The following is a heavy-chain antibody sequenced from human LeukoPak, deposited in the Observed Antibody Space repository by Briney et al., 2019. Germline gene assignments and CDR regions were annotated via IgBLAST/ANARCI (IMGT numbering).Heavy chain of an antibody. CDR2: INPNSGGT. J-gene: IGHJ4*02. CDR1: GYTFTGYY. V-gene: IGHV1-2*02. D-gene: IGHD3-10*01. CDR3: ARGVRGVIGVDY. Sequence: ASVKVSCKASGYTFTGYYMHWVRQAPGQGLEWMGWINPNSGGTSYAQKFQGRVTMTRDTSISTAYMELSRLRSDDTAVYYCARGVRGVIGVDYWGQGTLVTVSS.